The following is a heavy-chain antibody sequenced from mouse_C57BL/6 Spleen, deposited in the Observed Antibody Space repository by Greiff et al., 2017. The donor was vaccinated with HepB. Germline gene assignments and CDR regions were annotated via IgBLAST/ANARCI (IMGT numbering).Heavy chain of an antibody. J-gene: IGHJ1*03. V-gene: IGHV1-82*01. CDR3: AREGLLRDFDV. CDR1: GYAFSSSW. Sequence: QVHVKQSGPELVKPGASVKISCKASGYAFSSSWMNWVKQRPGKGLEWIGRIYPGDGDTNYNGKFKGKATLTADKSSSTAYMQLSSLTSEDSAVYFCAREGLLRDFDVWGTGTTVTVSS. CDR2: IYPGDGDT. D-gene: IGHD1-1*01.